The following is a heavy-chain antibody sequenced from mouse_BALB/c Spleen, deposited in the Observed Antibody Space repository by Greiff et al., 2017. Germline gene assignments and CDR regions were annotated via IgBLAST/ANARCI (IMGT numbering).Heavy chain of an antibody. CDR1: GYSFTDYI. J-gene: IGHJ2*01. CDR2: INPYYGST. V-gene: IGHV1-39*01. Sequence: VQLQQTGPELVKPGASVKISCKASGYSFTDYIMLWVKQSHGKSLEWIGNINPYYGSTSYNLKFKGKATLTVDKSSSTAYMQLNSLTSEDSAVYYCARGGNYEYWGQGTTLTVSS. D-gene: IGHD2-1*01. CDR3: ARGGNYEY.